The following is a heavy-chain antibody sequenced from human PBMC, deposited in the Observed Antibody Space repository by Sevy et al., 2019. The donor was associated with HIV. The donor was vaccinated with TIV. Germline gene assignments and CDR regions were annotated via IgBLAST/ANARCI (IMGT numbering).Heavy chain of an antibody. D-gene: IGHD2-8*02. CDR2: IRNDGSHE. CDR1: GFTFSNHA. CDR3: AGDRKVLLVVYAIPFDAFDI. V-gene: IGHV3-30*02. Sequence: GGSLRLSCTASGFTFSNHAMHWVRQGPGKGPEWVAFIRNDGSHEYYADSVKGRFTISRDNSKNTRYLQMNSLRPEDTAVYYCAGDRKVLLVVYAIPFDAFDIWGQGTMVTVSS. J-gene: IGHJ3*02.